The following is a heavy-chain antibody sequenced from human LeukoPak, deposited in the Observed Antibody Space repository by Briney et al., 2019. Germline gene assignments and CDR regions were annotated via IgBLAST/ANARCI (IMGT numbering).Heavy chain of an antibody. CDR3: ATEGLLGKAAAVGDY. D-gene: IGHD6-13*01. CDR2: FKSKRDGGTS. CDR1: VFTCCNVW. J-gene: IGHJ4*02. V-gene: IGHV3-15*01. Sequence: GGSLRLSCAASVFTCCNVWLSWDRQAPGKGLEWVGHFKSKRDGGTSDYAAPVKGRFTISRDDSKNMLYLQMNGLKTEDTAVYYCATEGLLGKAAAVGDYWGQGTLVTVSS.